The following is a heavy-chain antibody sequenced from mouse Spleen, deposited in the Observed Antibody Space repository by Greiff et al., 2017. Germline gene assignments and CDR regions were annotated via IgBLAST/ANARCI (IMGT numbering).Heavy chain of an antibody. Sequence: QVQLQQPGAGRVRLGPSVSLSARPSANTFTTYGRHWGKQRPDQGLEWIGMIHPNSGSTNYNEKFKSKATLTVDKSSSTAYMQLSSLTSEDSAVYYCARVYGSSYYFDYWGQGTTLTVSS. CDR2: IHPNSGST. D-gene: IGHD1-1*01. CDR3: ARVYGSSYYFDY. J-gene: IGHJ2*01. CDR1: ANTFTTYG. V-gene: IGHV1-64*01.